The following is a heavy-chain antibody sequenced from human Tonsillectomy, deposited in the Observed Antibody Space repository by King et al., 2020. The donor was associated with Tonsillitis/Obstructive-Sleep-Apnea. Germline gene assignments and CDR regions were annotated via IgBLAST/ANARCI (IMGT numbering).Heavy chain of an antibody. V-gene: IGHV1-2*02. CDR1: GYTFTGYY. Sequence: VQLVESRAEVTKPGASVKVSCRASGYTFTGYYMHWVRQAPGQGLEWMGWINPDSGGTKYAQKFQGRVTMTRDTSISTAYMELSRLRSDDTAVYYCARSKFEYCFDPWGQGTLVTVSS. J-gene: IGHJ5*02. CDR3: ARSKFEYCFDP. CDR2: INPDSGGT. D-gene: IGHD6-6*01.